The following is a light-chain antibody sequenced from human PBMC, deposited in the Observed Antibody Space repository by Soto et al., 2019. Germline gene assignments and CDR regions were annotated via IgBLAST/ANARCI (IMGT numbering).Light chain of an antibody. CDR3: SSYTRSTTLVV. CDR2: DVT. Sequence: QSALTQPASVSGSPGQSITISCTGTSSDVGAYNYVSWYQQHPGKAPKLMIYDVTNRPSGVSSRFSGSKSGNTASLTISGLQAEGEADYYCSSYTRSTTLVVFGGGTKLTVL. CDR1: SSDVGAYNY. J-gene: IGLJ2*01. V-gene: IGLV2-14*01.